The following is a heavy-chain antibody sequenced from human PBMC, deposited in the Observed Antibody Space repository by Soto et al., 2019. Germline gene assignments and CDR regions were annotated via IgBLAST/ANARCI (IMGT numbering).Heavy chain of an antibody. V-gene: IGHV3-23*01. D-gene: IGHD5-18*01. CDR1: GFTLNNYA. J-gene: IGHJ4*02. CDR2: MSATGDYT. CDR3: AKDTPGPWVGDISMAQNY. Sequence: GGSLSLSCVVSGFTLNNYALSWVRQAPGKGPEWFSAMSATGDYTYYIDSVKGRFTISRDNSKNTLYLQMNSLRAEDTAVYYCAKDTPGPWVGDISMAQNYWGQGTLVTVSS.